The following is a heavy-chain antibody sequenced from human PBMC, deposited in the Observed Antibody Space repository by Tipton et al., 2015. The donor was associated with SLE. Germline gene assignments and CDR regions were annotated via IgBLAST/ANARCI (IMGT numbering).Heavy chain of an antibody. CDR3: ARETTETRDGLDV. CDR2: MNPSGNT. V-gene: IGHV1-8*02. CDR1: GYTFSNYD. J-gene: IGHJ6*02. D-gene: IGHD1-1*01. Sequence: QVQLVQSGAEVKKPGESLKISCKGSGYTFSNYDINWVRQAPGQGLEWMGWMNPSGNTAYAEKFQGRVTMTRDTSLRTAYMELSSLRSDDTAVYFCARETTETRDGLDVWGQGTTVIVS.